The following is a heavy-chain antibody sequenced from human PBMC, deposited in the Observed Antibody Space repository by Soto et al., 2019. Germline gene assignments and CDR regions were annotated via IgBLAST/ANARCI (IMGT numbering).Heavy chain of an antibody. CDR3: ARLRQLVGYFFYYMDV. J-gene: IGHJ6*03. CDR2: ISAYNGDT. Sequence: QVQLLQSGAEVKKPGASVKVSCKASGYTFTNYGITWVRQAPAQGLEWMGWISAYNGDTHYTQRLQGRVTMTTDTSTSTAYMELRGLRSDDPAVYYCARLRQLVGYFFYYMDVWGTGTTVTVSS. CDR1: GYTFTNYG. D-gene: IGHD6-6*01. V-gene: IGHV1-18*01.